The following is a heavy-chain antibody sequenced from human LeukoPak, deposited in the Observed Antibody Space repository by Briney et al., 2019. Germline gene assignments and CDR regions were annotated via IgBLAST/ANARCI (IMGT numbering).Heavy chain of an antibody. D-gene: IGHD3-16*01. Sequence: PSETLSLTCNVSGGSISSYYWSWIRQPPGKGLEWIGYIHFSGSTSYNPSLKSRVTISVDTSKYQFSLKLRSVTAADTAVYYCARAFWGSGIDCWGQGTLVTVSS. CDR3: ARAFWGSGIDC. V-gene: IGHV4-59*01. J-gene: IGHJ4*02. CDR2: IHFSGST. CDR1: GGSISSYY.